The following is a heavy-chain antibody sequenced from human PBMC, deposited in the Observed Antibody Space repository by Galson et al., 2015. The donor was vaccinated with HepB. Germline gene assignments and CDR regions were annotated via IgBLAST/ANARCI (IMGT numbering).Heavy chain of an antibody. V-gene: IGHV5-10-1*01. J-gene: IGHJ6*02. CDR3: ASLEGDIVVVPAAANYYGMDV. CDR1: GYSFTSYW. D-gene: IGHD2-2*01. CDR2: IDPSDSYT. Sequence: QSGAEVKKPGESLRISCKGSGYSFTSYWISWVRQMPGKGLEWMGRIDPSDSYTNYSPSFQGHVTIPADKSISTAYLQWSSLKASDTAMYYCASLEGDIVVVPAAANYYGMDVWGQGTTATVSS.